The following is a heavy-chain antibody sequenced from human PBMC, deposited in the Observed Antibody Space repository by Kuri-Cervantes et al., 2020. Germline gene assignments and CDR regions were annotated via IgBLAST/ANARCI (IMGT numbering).Heavy chain of an antibody. Sequence: ASVKVSCKASGYTFTGYYMHWVRQAPGQGLEWMGWINPNSGGTNYAQKFQGWVTMTRDTSISTAYMELSRLRSDDTAVYYCARDAKREGQQLELNYLDSWGQGTLVTVSS. CDR3: ARDAKREGQQLELNYLDS. CDR1: GYTFTGYY. J-gene: IGHJ4*02. V-gene: IGHV1-2*04. CDR2: INPNSGGT. D-gene: IGHD6-13*01.